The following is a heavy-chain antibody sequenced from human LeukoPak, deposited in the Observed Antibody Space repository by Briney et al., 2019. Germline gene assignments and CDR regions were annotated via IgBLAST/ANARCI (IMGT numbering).Heavy chain of an antibody. CDR2: ISATSSDV. Sequence: GGSLRLSCAGSGFAFESYTMTWVRQAPGEGLEWVSLISATSSDVNYAESVRGRFTISRDNAKNSLFLLMDSLRVEDTAIYYCAKGLFSAYDKYLDSWGQGTLVTVSS. CDR1: GFAFESYT. V-gene: IGHV3-21*04. J-gene: IGHJ4*02. D-gene: IGHD5-12*01. CDR3: AKGLFSAYDKYLDS.